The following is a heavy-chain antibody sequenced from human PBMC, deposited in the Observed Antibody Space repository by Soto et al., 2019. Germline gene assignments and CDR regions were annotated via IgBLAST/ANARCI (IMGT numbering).Heavy chain of an antibody. CDR2: LSDSGGSI. CDR1: GFTFSSHA. J-gene: IGHJ4*02. V-gene: IGHV3-23*01. CDR3: AKVSSSWYAGFFDL. D-gene: IGHD6-13*01. Sequence: EVQLLESGGGLVQPGGSLRLSCTASGFTFSSHAMTWVRQAPGKGLEWVSGLSDSGGSIYYADSVKGRFTISRDNSMNTLYLQMKALRAEDTGVNYSAKVSSSWYAGFFDLWGQGTLVTVSS.